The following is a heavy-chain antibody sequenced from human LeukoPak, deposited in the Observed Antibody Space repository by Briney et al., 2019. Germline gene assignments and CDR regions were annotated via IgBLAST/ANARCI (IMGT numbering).Heavy chain of an antibody. CDR3: VRDSYGTS. V-gene: IGHV3-66*01. J-gene: IGHJ4*02. Sequence: GGSLRLSCAVSGFTVSSSYMSWVRQAPGKGLEWVSIIYTGGSTYYADSVKGRFTISRDNSKNTLYLQMSSLRDDDTAVYYCVRDSYGTSWGQGTLVTVSS. CDR1: GFTVSSSY. D-gene: IGHD3-16*01. CDR2: IYTGGST.